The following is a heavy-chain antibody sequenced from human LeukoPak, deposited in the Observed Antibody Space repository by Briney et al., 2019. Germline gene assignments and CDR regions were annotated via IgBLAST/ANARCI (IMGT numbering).Heavy chain of an antibody. CDR1: GFTFSSYS. J-gene: IGHJ5*02. V-gene: IGHV3-21*01. CDR3: ARSSTSYNNWFDP. CDR2: ISSSSSYI. D-gene: IGHD2-2*01. Sequence: PGGSLRLSCAASGFTFSSYSMNWVRQAPGKGLEWVSSISSSSSYIHYADSVKGRFTISRDNAKNSLYLQMNSLRAEDTAVYYCARSSTSYNNWFDPWGQGTLVTVSS.